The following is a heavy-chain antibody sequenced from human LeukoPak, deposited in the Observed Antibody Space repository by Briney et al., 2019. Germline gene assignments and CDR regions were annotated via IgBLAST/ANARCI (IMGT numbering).Heavy chain of an antibody. D-gene: IGHD3-22*01. CDR1: GFTFSSYW. CDR3: ARAYDSSGTYGMDV. CDR2: INSDGSST. V-gene: IGHV3-74*01. Sequence: GGSLRLSCAASGFTFSSYWMHWVRQAPGKGLVWVSRINSDGSSTSYADSVKGRFTISRDNAKNTLYLQMNSLRAEDTAVYYCARAYDSSGTYGMDVWGQGTTVTVSS. J-gene: IGHJ6*02.